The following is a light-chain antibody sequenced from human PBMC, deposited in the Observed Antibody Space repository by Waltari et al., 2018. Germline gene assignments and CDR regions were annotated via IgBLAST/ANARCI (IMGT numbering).Light chain of an antibody. J-gene: IGKJ1*01. CDR3: QHYLRLPVT. V-gene: IGKV3-20*01. Sequence: EIVLTQSPGTLSLSLGERATLPCRASQSVNRALAWYQQKPGQAPRLLIYGAYTRATGIPDRFSGSGSGTDFSLTISRLEPDDFAVYYCQHYLRLPVTFGQGTTVEI. CDR1: QSVNRA. CDR2: GAY.